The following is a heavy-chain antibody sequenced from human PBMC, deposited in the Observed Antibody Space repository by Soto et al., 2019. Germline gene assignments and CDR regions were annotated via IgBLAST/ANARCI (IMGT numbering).Heavy chain of an antibody. J-gene: IGHJ4*02. V-gene: IGHV4-34*01. CDR2: INPSGSI. D-gene: IGHD4-4*01. Sequence: VQLQQWGAGLLKPSETLSLTCAVYGGSFSGYHWSWFRQPPGKGLEWIGEINPSGSINYNPSLKSRVTISVDTSKNQFSLNLSSVTAADTAVYSCATFVGATTVTRGSPRDYWGQGTLVTVSS. CDR1: GGSFSGYH. CDR3: ATFVGATTVTRGSPRDY.